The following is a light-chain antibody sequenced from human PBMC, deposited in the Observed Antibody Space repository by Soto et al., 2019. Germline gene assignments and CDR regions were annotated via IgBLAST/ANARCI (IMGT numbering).Light chain of an antibody. CDR1: QSVSSN. CDR2: GAS. J-gene: IGKJ3*01. Sequence: EIVMTQSPATLSVSPGERATLSCRASQSVSSNLAWYQQKPGQVPRLLIYGASIRATGIPARFSGSGSGTEFTLTISSLQSEDFAVYYCQQYNNWPFTFGPGTKVDIK. V-gene: IGKV3D-15*01. CDR3: QQYNNWPFT.